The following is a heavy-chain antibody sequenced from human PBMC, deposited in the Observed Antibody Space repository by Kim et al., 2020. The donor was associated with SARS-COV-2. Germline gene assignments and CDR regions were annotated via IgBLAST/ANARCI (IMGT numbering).Heavy chain of an antibody. CDR1: GFTFDDYA. CDR3: AKDSVNSSGWYYDYYGMDV. CDR2: ISWNSGSI. J-gene: IGHJ6*02. Sequence: GGSLRLSCAASGFTFDDYAMHWVRQAPGKGLEWVSGISWNSGSIGYADSVKGRFTISRDNAKNSLYLQMNSLRAEDTALYYCAKDSVNSSGWYYDYYGMDVWGQGTTVTVSS. D-gene: IGHD6-19*01. V-gene: IGHV3-9*01.